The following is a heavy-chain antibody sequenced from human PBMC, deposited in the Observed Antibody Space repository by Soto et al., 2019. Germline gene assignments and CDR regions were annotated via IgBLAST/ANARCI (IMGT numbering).Heavy chain of an antibody. V-gene: IGHV3-64D*06. J-gene: IGHJ4*02. D-gene: IGHD5-12*01. Sequence: GGSLRLSCSASGFTFSSYAMHWVRQAPGKGLEYVSAISSNGGSTYYADSVKGRFTISRDNSKNTLYLQMSSLRAEDTAVYYCVKAYIAGRGYYFDYWGQGTLVTVSS. CDR3: VKAYIAGRGYYFDY. CDR2: ISSNGGST. CDR1: GFTFSSYA.